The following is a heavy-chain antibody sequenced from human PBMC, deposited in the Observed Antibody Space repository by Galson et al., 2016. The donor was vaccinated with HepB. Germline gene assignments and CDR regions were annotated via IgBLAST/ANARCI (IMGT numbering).Heavy chain of an antibody. CDR1: GVSVSAPGMC. CDR3: AHVRDGLELYFDS. CDR2: IYWDEDK. J-gene: IGHJ4*02. Sequence: PALVKPTQTLTLTCTFSGVSVSAPGMCVSWIRQPPGKALEWLALIYWDEDKRYNPSLKSRLTITRDTSKNQVVLTMTNMDPVDTATYYCAHVRDGLELYFDSWGQGTLVTVSS. D-gene: IGHD1-1*01. V-gene: IGHV2-5*08.